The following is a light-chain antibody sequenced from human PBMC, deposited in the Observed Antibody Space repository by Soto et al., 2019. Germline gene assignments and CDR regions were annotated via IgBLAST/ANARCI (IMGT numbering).Light chain of an antibody. CDR2: GAS. CDR3: QQYGSSGT. CDR1: QSVISNF. V-gene: IGKV3-20*01. J-gene: IGKJ1*01. Sequence: EIVLTQSPGTLSLSPGERAALSCRASQSVISNFLAWYQQKPGQAPRILIYGASNRATGIPDRFSGSGSGTDFTLTISRLEPEDFAVYYCQQYGSSGTFGQGTKVDIK.